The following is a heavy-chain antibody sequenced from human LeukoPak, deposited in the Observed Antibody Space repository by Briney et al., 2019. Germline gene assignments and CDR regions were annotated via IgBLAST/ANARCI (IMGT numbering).Heavy chain of an antibody. CDR1: GYTFTGYH. D-gene: IGHD6-13*01. V-gene: IGHV1-2*02. CDR2: INPNSGGT. J-gene: IGHJ4*02. CDR3: ARDYSSSWTDLGY. Sequence: ASVKVSCKASGYTFTGYHMHWVRQAPGQGLEWMGWINPNSGGTNYAQKFQGRVTMTRDTSISTAYMELSRLRSDDTAVYYCARDYSSSWTDLGYWGQGTLVTVSS.